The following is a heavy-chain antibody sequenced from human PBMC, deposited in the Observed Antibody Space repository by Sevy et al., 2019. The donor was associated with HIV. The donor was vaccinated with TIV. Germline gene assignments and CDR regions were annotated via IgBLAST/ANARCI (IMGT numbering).Heavy chain of an antibody. Sequence: GGSLRLSCAASGFTFSNFGMNWVRQASGKGVEWVSYISSSGTTIYYEDSVKGRCTISRDNAKNSLYLQMNSLRDEDTAVYYCARKFGYWGQGTLVTVSS. CDR2: ISSSGTTI. CDR3: ARKFGY. D-gene: IGHD3-10*01. V-gene: IGHV3-48*02. CDR1: GFTFSNFG. J-gene: IGHJ4*02.